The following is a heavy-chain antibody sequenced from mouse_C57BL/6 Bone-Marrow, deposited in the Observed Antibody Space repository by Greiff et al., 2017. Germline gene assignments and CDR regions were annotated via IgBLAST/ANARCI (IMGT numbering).Heavy chain of an antibody. CDR1: GFTFSSYG. CDR3: ARADRGQLRLRYCFDY. D-gene: IGHD3-2*02. Sequence: EVNVVESGGDLVKPGGSLKLSCAASGFTFSSYGMSWVRQTPDKRLEWVATISSGGSYTYYPDSVKGRFTIARDNANNTLYLQMSSLTSEDTAMYYCARADRGQLRLRYCFDYWGQGTTLTVSS. V-gene: IGHV5-6*01. CDR2: ISSGGSYT. J-gene: IGHJ2*01.